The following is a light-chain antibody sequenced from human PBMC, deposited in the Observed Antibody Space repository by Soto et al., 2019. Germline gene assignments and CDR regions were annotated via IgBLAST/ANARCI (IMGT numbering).Light chain of an antibody. Sequence: DIQMTQSPSSLSASVEDRVTITCRASQNIRSYLNWYQQKPGKAPKLLIYGASSLQSGVPSRFSGSGSGKDFTLTISSLQSEDSATYFCQQSYTSPRTFGQGTKVEIK. CDR2: GAS. J-gene: IGKJ1*01. V-gene: IGKV1-39*01. CDR1: QNIRSY. CDR3: QQSYTSPRT.